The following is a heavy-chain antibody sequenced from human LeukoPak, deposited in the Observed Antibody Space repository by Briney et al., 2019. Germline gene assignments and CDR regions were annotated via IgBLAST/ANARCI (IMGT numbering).Heavy chain of an antibody. CDR3: ARGYDFWSGYTPLDY. Sequence: PSETLSLTCTVSGGSISSYYWSWIRQPPGKGLEWIGYIYYSGSTNYNSSLKSRVTISVDTSKNQFSLKLSSVTAADTAVYYCARGYDFWSGYTPLDYWGQGTLVTVSS. CDR2: IYYSGST. CDR1: GGSISSYY. V-gene: IGHV4-59*01. D-gene: IGHD3-3*01. J-gene: IGHJ4*02.